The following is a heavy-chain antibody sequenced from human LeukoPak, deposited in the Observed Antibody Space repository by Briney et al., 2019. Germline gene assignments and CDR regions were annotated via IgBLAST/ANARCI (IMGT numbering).Heavy chain of an antibody. J-gene: IGHJ4*02. D-gene: IGHD4/OR15-4a*01. V-gene: IGHV4-39*01. CDR1: GGSISSSSYY. CDR3: ARHEYGLLDY. Sequence: SETLSLXCTVSGGSISSSSYYWGWIRQPPGKGLEWIGSIYYSGITYYNPSLKSRVTISVDTSKNQFSLKLSSVTAADTAVYYCARHEYGLLDYWGQGTLVTVSS. CDR2: IYYSGIT.